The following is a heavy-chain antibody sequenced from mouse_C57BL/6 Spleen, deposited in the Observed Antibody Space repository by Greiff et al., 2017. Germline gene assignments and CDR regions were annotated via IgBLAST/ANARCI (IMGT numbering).Heavy chain of an antibody. CDR2: INPNNGGT. CDR1: GYTFTDYY. V-gene: IGHV1-26*01. J-gene: IGHJ4*01. D-gene: IGHD2-12*01. CDR3: AREDYSPYAMDY. Sequence: VQLQQSGPELVKPGASVKISCKASGYTFTDYYMNWVKQRHGKSLEWIGDINPNNGGTSYNQKFKGKATLTVDKSSSPAYMELRSLTSADSAVXYCAREDYSPYAMDYWGQGTTVTVSS.